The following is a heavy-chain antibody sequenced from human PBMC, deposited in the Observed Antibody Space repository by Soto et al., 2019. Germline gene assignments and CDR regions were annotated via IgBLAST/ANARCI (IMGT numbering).Heavy chain of an antibody. D-gene: IGHD2-2*01. J-gene: IGHJ6*02. Sequence: SVKVSCKASGGTFSSYAISWVRQAPGQGLEWMGGIIPIFGTADYAQKFQGRVTITADESTSTAYMELSSLRSEDTAVYYCASHSSLRGYCISTSCYGYYYGMEVWGQGTTVTVSS. V-gene: IGHV1-69*13. CDR3: ASHSSLRGYCISTSCYGYYYGMEV. CDR1: GGTFSSYA. CDR2: IIPIFGTA.